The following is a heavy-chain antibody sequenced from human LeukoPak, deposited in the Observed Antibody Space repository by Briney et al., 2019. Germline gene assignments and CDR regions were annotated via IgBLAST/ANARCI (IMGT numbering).Heavy chain of an antibody. J-gene: IGHJ5*02. CDR1: GFTFSSYT. D-gene: IGHD6-19*01. Sequence: GRSLRLSCAASGFTFSSYTMHWVRQAPGKGLEWVAVISYDGSNKYYADSVKGRFTISRDNSKNTLYLQMNSLRAEDTAVYYCAREIIVAVAGSENWFDPWGQGTLVTVSS. CDR3: AREIIVAVAGSENWFDP. V-gene: IGHV3-30-3*01. CDR2: ISYDGSNK.